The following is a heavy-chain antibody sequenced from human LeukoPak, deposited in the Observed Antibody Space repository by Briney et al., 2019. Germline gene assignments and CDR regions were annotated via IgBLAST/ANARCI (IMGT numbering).Heavy chain of an antibody. J-gene: IGHJ6*02. V-gene: IGHV4-34*01. CDR2: INHGGST. D-gene: IGHD3-22*01. CDR3: AREKNYDSSGQGPYYYYYGMDV. CDR1: GGSFSVYY. Sequence: PSETLSLTCAVYGGSFSVYYWSWIPQPPGKGREGIGEINHGGSTNYNPSLKSRVTISVDTSKNQFSLKLSSVTAADTAVYYCAREKNYDSSGQGPYYYYYGMDVWGQGTTVTVPS.